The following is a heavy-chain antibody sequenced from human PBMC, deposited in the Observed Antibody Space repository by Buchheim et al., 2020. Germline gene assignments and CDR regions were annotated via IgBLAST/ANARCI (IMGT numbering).Heavy chain of an antibody. CDR1: GYTFTDFW. J-gene: IGHJ4*02. Sequence: EVRLVQSGAEVKKPGESLKISCEGSGYTFTDFWIGWVRQMPGKGLEWMGIIYPIDSYARNSPSFQGHVTISVDTAIRTAYPQWGSLQVSDSAIYYCVRGFKNRDPSFDYWGQGTL. D-gene: IGHD1-14*01. CDR2: IYPIDSYA. V-gene: IGHV5-51*01. CDR3: VRGFKNRDPSFDY.